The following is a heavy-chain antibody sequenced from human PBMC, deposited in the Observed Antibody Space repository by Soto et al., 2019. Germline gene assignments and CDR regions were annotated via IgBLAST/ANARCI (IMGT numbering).Heavy chain of an antibody. J-gene: IGHJ5*02. CDR3: ARSMVRGVMGDTWFDP. CDR1: GGTFSSYT. D-gene: IGHD3-10*01. CDR2: IIPILGIA. V-gene: IGHV1-69*02. Sequence: QVQLVQSGAEVKKPGSSVKVSCKASGGTFSSYTISWVRQAPGQGLEWMGRIIPILGIANYAQKFQGRVTITADKSTSTAYMELSSLRSEDTAVYYCARSMVRGVMGDTWFDPWGQGTLVTVSS.